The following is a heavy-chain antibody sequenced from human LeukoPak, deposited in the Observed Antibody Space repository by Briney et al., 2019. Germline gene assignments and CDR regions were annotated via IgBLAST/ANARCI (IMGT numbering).Heavy chain of an antibody. CDR1: GYTFTSYY. D-gene: IGHD4-23*01. V-gene: IGHV1-69*02. J-gene: IGHJ4*02. Sequence: ASVKVSCKASGYTFTSYYMHWVRQAPGQGLEWMGRIIPILGIANYAQKFQGRVTITADKSTSTAYMELSSLRSEDTAVYYCASTTTYYGGNSGGLFDYWGQGTLVTVSS. CDR3: ASTTTYYGGNSGGLFDY. CDR2: IIPILGIA.